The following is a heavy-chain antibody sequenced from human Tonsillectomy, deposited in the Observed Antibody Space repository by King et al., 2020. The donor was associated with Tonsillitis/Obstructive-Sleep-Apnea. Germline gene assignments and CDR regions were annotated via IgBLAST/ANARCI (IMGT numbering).Heavy chain of an antibody. J-gene: IGHJ6*03. CDR2: ISSRGSTI. CDR1: GFIFSDYE. CDR3: ARNELRFKYYYYNYMDV. Sequence: VQLVESGGGLVQPGGSLRLSCAASGFIFSDYEMNWVRQAPGKGLEWVSYISSRGSTIYYADSVKGRFTISRDNAKNSLYVQMDSLRAEDTAVYYCARNELRFKYYYYNYMDVWGKGTTVTVS. V-gene: IGHV3-48*03. D-gene: IGHD1-1*01.